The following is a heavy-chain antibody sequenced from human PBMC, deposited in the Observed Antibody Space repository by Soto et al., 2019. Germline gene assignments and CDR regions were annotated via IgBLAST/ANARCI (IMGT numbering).Heavy chain of an antibody. D-gene: IGHD3-10*01. CDR2: ISYDGSNK. J-gene: IGHJ4*03. CDR1: GFTFSSYG. V-gene: IGHV3-30*03. CDR3: APWFGAFDY. Sequence: GGSLRLSCAASGFTFSSYGMHWVRQAPGKGLEWVAVISYDGSNKYYADSVKGRFTISRDNSKNTLYLQMNSLRAEDTAVYYCAPWFGAFDYWGQGTMVTVSS.